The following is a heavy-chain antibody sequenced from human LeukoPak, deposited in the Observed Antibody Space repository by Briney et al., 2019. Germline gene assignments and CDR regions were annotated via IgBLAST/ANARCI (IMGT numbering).Heavy chain of an antibody. Sequence: GASVKVSCKASGYTLTSYGISWVRQAPGQGREGMGWISAYNGNTKHAQKLQGRVTMTTDTSTSTAYMELRSLRSDDTAVYYCAREKGGYAFVYYYYMDVWGKGTTVTVS. V-gene: IGHV1-18*01. J-gene: IGHJ6*03. CDR2: ISAYNGNT. CDR3: AREKGGYAFVYYYYMDV. CDR1: GYTLTSYG. D-gene: IGHD2-8*01.